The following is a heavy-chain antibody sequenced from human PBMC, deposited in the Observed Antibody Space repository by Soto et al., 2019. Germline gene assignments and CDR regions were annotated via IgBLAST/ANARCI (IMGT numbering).Heavy chain of an antibody. V-gene: IGHV5-51*01. CDR2: IFPDDSDT. J-gene: IGHJ4*02. Sequence: GESLKISCKASGYIIKNYWIGWVRQMPGQGLEWMGIIFPDDSDTRYSPSFQGHVTISVDKSISTAYVQWSSLKASDSAIYYCFRGGVTSRTFDYWGQGTLVTAPQ. D-gene: IGHD3-16*01. CDR1: GYIIKNYW. CDR3: FRGGVTSRTFDY.